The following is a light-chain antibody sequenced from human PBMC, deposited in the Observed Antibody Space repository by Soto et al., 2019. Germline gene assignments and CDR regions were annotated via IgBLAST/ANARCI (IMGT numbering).Light chain of an antibody. CDR3: QQYNNWPPIT. J-gene: IGKJ5*01. V-gene: IGKV3-15*01. CDR2: GAS. CDR1: ESVRSY. Sequence: EVVMTQSPATLSVSPGERATLSCRASESVRSYLAWYQQKPGQAPRLLIYGASTRATGIPARFSGSGSGTEFTLTIRSLQSEDFAIYCCQQYNNWPPITFGQGTRLEIK.